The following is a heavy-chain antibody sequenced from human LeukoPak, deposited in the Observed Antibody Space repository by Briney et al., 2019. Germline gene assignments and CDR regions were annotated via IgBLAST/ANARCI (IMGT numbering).Heavy chain of an antibody. V-gene: IGHV1-69*01. D-gene: IGHD3-10*01. J-gene: IGHJ6*04. Sequence: GSSVKVSCKASGGTFSSYAISWVRQAPGQGLEWMGGIIPIFGTAYYAQKFQGRVTITADESTSTAYMELSSLRSEDTAVYYCARELGYGSGSYDYYYYGMDVWGKGTTVTVSS. CDR3: ARELGYGSGSYDYYYYGMDV. CDR2: IIPIFGTA. CDR1: GGTFSSYA.